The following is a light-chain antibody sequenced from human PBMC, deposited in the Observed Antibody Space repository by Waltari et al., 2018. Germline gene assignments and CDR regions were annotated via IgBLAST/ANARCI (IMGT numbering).Light chain of an antibody. CDR3: CSYAGTTSWV. J-gene: IGLJ3*02. Sequence: QSALTQPASVSGSPGQSITISCTGTSAHVGGYNLVSWYQQSSGKAPKLIIYEVHKLPSGVSSRFSASRSGNTASLTISGLQSEDEANYYCCSYAGTTSWVFGGGTKVTVL. CDR1: SAHVGGYNL. V-gene: IGLV2-23*02. CDR2: EVH.